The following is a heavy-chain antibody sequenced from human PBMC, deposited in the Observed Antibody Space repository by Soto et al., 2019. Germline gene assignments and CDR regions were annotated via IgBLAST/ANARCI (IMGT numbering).Heavy chain of an antibody. D-gene: IGHD1-26*01. CDR1: GGTFSNYA. Sequence: QVQLVQSGAEVKKPGSSVNVSCKASGGTFSNYAITWVRQAPGQGLEWMGGLIPVSGTSNYAQTSQDRVTIIAQKFQGRVTSCAERSTTTIYMQMTSLRSEDTAVYYCARVLGTYYYYGMDVWGQGTTVSVSS. CDR3: ARVLGTYYYYGMDV. CDR2: LIPVSGTS. V-gene: IGHV1-69*06. J-gene: IGHJ6*02.